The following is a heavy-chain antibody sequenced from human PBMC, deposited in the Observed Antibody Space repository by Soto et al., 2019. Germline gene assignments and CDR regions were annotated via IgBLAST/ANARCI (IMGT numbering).Heavy chain of an antibody. Sequence: PSETLSLTCTVSGGSISPYYWSWIRQFPGKGLEWLGYIYYRGSTDYNPSLKSRVTISVDTSKNQFSLKLNSVAAADTAVYYCARVDILTVYGCMDVWGQGTTVTVSS. D-gene: IGHD3-9*01. CDR3: ARVDILTVYGCMDV. CDR1: GGSISPYY. CDR2: IYYRGST. V-gene: IGHV4-59*08. J-gene: IGHJ6*02.